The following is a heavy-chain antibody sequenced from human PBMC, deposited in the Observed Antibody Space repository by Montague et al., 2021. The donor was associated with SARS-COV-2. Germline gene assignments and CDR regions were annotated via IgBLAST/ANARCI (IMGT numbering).Heavy chain of an antibody. V-gene: IGHV4-59*12. J-gene: IGHJ4*02. CDR1: GGSISNFY. CDR3: ARINPTGVDF. CDR2: ISYTGST. D-gene: IGHD1-14*01. Sequence: SETQSLTCTVSGGSISNFYWAWIRSPPGKGLDWIGSISYTGSTNYNPSLKSRVAISVDTSKNQFSLKLTSVTAADTAFYYCARINPTGVDFWGQGTLVTVSS.